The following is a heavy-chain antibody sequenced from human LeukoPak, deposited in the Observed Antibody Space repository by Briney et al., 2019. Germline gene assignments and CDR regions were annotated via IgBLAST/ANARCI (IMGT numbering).Heavy chain of an antibody. CDR3: AKTTTGYSSGRYPGWPVDY. Sequence: GGSLRLSRAASGFTFSSYAVSWVRQAPGKGLEWVSAISGSGGGTYYADSVKGRFTISRDNSKNTLYLQMNSLSTEDTAVYYCAKTTTGYSSGRYPGWPVDYWGQGTLVAVSS. D-gene: IGHD6-19*01. CDR2: ISGSGGGT. J-gene: IGHJ4*02. V-gene: IGHV3-23*01. CDR1: GFTFSSYA.